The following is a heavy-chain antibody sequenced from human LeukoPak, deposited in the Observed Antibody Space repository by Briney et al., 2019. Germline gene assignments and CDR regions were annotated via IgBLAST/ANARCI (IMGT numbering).Heavy chain of an antibody. CDR3: AKDLGEFYGYFDY. V-gene: IGHV3-66*01. Sequence: GGSLRLSCAASEFSVGSNYMTWVRQAPGKGLEWVSLIYSGGSTYYADSVKGRFTISGDNSKNTLYLQMNSLRAEDAAVYYCAKDLGEFYGYFDYWGQGTLVTVSS. CDR2: IYSGGST. CDR1: EFSVGSNY. J-gene: IGHJ4*02. D-gene: IGHD3-16*01.